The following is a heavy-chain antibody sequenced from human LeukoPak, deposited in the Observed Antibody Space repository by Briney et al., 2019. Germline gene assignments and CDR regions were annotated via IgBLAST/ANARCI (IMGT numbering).Heavy chain of an antibody. D-gene: IGHD6-13*01. CDR3: ARQPSDYYYMDV. V-gene: IGHV1-2*02. CDR2: INPNSGGT. Sequence: PEEASGTAYENRCTAYYMRWVRQAPGQGLEWMGWINPNSGGTNYAQKFQGRVTMTRDTSISTAYMELSRLRSDDTAVYYCARQPSDYYYMDVWGKGTTLTVSS. J-gene: IGHJ6*03. CDR1: ENRCTAYY.